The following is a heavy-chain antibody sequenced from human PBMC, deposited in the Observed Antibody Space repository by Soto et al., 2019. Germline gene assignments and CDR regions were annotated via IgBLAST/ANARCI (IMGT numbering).Heavy chain of an antibody. D-gene: IGHD1-26*01. Sequence: SGSRSPGRTVSSRSTSRYCWSWIRQPAGKGLEWIGRIYTSGSTNYNPSLKSRVTMSVDTSKNQFSLKLSSVTAADTAVYYCARLVVGATWYYFDYWGQGTLVTVSS. V-gene: IGHV4-4*07. CDR3: ARLVVGATWYYFDY. CDR1: SRSTSRYC. CDR2: IYTSGST. J-gene: IGHJ4*02.